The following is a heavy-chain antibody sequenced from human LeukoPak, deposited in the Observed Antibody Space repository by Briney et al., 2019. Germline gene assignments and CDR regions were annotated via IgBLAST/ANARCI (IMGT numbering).Heavy chain of an antibody. CDR1: GGSISSGGYS. Sequence: SETLSLTCTVSGGSISSGGYSWSWIRQPPGKGLEWIGYIYHSGSTYYNPSLKSRVTISVDRSKNQFSLKLSSVTAADTAVYYCARDSSSFAFDIWGQGTMVTVSS. D-gene: IGHD6-13*01. J-gene: IGHJ3*02. CDR2: IYHSGST. CDR3: ARDSSSFAFDI. V-gene: IGHV4-30-2*01.